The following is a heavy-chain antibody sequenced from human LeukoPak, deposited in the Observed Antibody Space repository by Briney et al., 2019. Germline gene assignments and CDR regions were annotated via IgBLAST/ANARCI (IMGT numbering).Heavy chain of an antibody. Sequence: GGSLRLSCAVSGFTFSTYSMKWVRQAPGKGLEWVSSISSSSSYEYYADSVQGRFTISRDNAESLLYLQMSSLRAEDTAAYYCARLGSGYSGCDSWGQGTLVTVSS. J-gene: IGHJ4*02. CDR3: ARLGSGYSGCDS. CDR1: GFTFSTYS. CDR2: ISSSSSYE. V-gene: IGHV3-21*01. D-gene: IGHD5-12*01.